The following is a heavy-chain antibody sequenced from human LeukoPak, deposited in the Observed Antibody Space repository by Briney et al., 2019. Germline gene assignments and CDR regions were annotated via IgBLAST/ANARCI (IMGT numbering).Heavy chain of an antibody. Sequence: SENLSLTCAVYGGSFSGYYWSWIRQHPGKGLEWIGYIYYSGSTYYNPSLKSRVTISVDTSKNQFSLKLSSVTAADTAVYYCARVRHGGNAFDIWGQGTMVTVSS. CDR1: GGSFSGYY. D-gene: IGHD3-10*01. CDR2: IYYSGST. V-gene: IGHV4-31*11. CDR3: ARVRHGGNAFDI. J-gene: IGHJ3*02.